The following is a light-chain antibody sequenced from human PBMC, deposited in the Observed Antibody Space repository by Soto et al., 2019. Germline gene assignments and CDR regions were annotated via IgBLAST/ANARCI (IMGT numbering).Light chain of an antibody. CDR3: QQYGNSTRT. CDR1: QSVSSKY. CDR2: GAS. J-gene: IGKJ1*01. Sequence: MVLTQSPGNLSVSPGERATLSWRGSQSVSSKYLAWHQQKPGQAPRLIIYGASSRATGIPDRFSGSVSGTDVTLTISRLETEDGAVYYCQQYGNSTRTFGQGTKVDIK. V-gene: IGKV3-20*01.